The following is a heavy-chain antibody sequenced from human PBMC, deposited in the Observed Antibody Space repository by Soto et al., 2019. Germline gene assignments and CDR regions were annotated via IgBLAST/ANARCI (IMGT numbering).Heavy chain of an antibody. J-gene: IGHJ6*02. CDR2: IKYDGTST. D-gene: IGHD2-15*01. Sequence: GGSLRLSCAASGFIFSDHWMHWVRQAPGKGLVWVSRIKYDGTSTSYADSVQGRFTISRDNARNTVYLQMNSLRAEDTAVYYCAGGIKNYYGLDFWGQGTTVTVSS. CDR3: AGGIKNYYGLDF. CDR1: GFIFSDHW. V-gene: IGHV3-74*01.